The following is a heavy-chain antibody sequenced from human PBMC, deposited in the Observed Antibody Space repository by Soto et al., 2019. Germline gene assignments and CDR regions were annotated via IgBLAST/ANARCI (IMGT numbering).Heavy chain of an antibody. CDR2: IWYDGSNK. V-gene: IGHV3-33*01. J-gene: IGHJ6*02. CDR1: GFTFSSYG. Sequence: GGSLRLSCAASGFTFSSYGMHWVRQAPGKGLEWVAVIWYDGSNKYYADSVKVRFTISRDNSKNTLYLQMNRLRAQDTAVYYCASDQWDIVVVPAASRGGSYGMDVWGQGTTVTVSS. D-gene: IGHD2-2*01. CDR3: ASDQWDIVVVPAASRGGSYGMDV.